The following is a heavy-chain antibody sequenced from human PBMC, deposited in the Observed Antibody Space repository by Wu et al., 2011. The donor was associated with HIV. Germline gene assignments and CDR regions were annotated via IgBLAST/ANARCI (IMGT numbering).Heavy chain of an antibody. D-gene: IGHD6-13*01. Sequence: SCQGFGYSFTSYWIGWVRQMPGKGLEWMGIIYPGDSDTRYSPSFQGQVTISADKSISTAYLQWSSLKASDTAMYYCARRFYSSTWYPFDYWGQGTLVIVSS. CDR3: ARRFYSSTWYPFDY. CDR1: GYSFTSYW. CDR2: IYPGDSDT. J-gene: IGHJ4*02. V-gene: IGHV5-51*01.